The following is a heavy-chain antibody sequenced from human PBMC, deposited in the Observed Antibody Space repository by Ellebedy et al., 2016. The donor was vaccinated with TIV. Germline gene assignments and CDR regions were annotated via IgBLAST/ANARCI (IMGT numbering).Heavy chain of an antibody. V-gene: IGHV3-53*01. CDR1: GFTVSSNY. Sequence: GESLKISCAASGFTVSSNYMSWVRQAPGKGLEWVSVIYRGGSTYYADSVKGRFTISRDNSKNTLYLQMNSLRAEDTAVYYCARDPAFGAIDYWGQGTLVTVSS. CDR2: IYRGGST. D-gene: IGHD1-26*01. J-gene: IGHJ4*02. CDR3: ARDPAFGAIDY.